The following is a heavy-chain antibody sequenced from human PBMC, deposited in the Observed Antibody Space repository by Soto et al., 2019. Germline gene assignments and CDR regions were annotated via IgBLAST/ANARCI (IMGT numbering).Heavy chain of an antibody. J-gene: IGHJ4*02. CDR3: AKEPATAKPEGVDF. CDR1: GYTFSDYY. V-gene: IGHV1-2*02. CDR2: INPNSGGT. D-gene: IGHD1-1*01. Sequence: ASVKVSCKASGYTFSDYYIHWVRQAPGQGLEWMGWINPNSGGTKYAPKFQGGVTMTRDTSITTAYMELSRLRSGDTAVYYCAKEPATAKPEGVDFWGQGTPVTVSS.